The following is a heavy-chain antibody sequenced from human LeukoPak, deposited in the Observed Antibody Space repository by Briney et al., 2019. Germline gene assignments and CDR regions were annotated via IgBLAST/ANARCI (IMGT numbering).Heavy chain of an antibody. CDR1: GYSFTNYW. V-gene: IGHV5-51*01. CDR2: IYPGDSDA. J-gene: IGHJ6*03. Sequence: GESLKISCKGSGYSFTNYWIGWVRQMPGKGLKWMGIIYPGDSDARYSPSFQGQVTISADKSISTAYLQWSSLKASDTAMYYCARLPYGDQKDYYYYYMDVWGKGTTVTVSS. D-gene: IGHD4-17*01. CDR3: ARLPYGDQKDYYYYYMDV.